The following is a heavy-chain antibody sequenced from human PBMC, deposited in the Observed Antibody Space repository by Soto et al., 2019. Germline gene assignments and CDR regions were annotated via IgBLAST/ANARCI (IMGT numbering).Heavy chain of an antibody. D-gene: IGHD1-26*01. J-gene: IGHJ4*02. V-gene: IGHV3-23*01. CDR1: GFTFSNYA. Sequence: SGGSLRLSCTASGFTFSNYAMSWVRQAPGKGLEWVSAITRTDSTYYADSVKGRFTISRDNSRNTLYLQMNSLGAEDAALYYCAKALVGEVGATDYWGQGTLVTVYS. CDR2: ITRTDST. CDR3: AKALVGEVGATDY.